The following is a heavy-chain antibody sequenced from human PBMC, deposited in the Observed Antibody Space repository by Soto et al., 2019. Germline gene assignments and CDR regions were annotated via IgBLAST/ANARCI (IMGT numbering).Heavy chain of an antibody. V-gene: IGHV3-30*18. Sequence: QVQLVESGGGVVQPGRSLRLSWEASGFTFSSYGMHWVRQAPGKGLEWVAVISYDGSNKYYADSVKGRFTISRDNSKNTLYLQMNSLRAEDTAVYYCAKDFGSSWSGFDYWGQGTLVTVSS. CDR1: GFTFSSYG. CDR3: AKDFGSSWSGFDY. CDR2: ISYDGSNK. J-gene: IGHJ4*02. D-gene: IGHD6-13*01.